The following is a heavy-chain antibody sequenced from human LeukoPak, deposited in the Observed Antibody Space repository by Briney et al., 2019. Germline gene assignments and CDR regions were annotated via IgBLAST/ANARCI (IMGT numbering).Heavy chain of an antibody. CDR2: IKQDGNEK. Sequence: PGGSLRLSCAASGFTFSSYWMSWVRQAPGKGLEWVANIKQDGNEKYYVDSVKGRFTISRDNAKNSLYLQMNSLRAEDTAVYYCARGGDYGDPSADYWGQGTLVTVSS. V-gene: IGHV3-7*01. CDR3: ARGGDYGDPSADY. CDR1: GFTFSSYW. J-gene: IGHJ4*02. D-gene: IGHD4-17*01.